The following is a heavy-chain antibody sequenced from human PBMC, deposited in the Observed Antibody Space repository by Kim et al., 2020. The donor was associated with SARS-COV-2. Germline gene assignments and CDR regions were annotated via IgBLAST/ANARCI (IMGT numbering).Heavy chain of an antibody. CDR3: ARGSDYYDSSTPGAFDI. Sequence: SVKVSCKASGGTFSSYAISWVRQAPGQGLEWMGGIIPIFGTANYAQKFQGRVTITADESTSTAYMELSSLRSEDTAVYYCARGSDYYDSSTPGAFDIWGQGTMVTVSS. V-gene: IGHV1-69*13. CDR1: GGTFSSYA. D-gene: IGHD3-22*01. J-gene: IGHJ3*02. CDR2: IIPIFGTA.